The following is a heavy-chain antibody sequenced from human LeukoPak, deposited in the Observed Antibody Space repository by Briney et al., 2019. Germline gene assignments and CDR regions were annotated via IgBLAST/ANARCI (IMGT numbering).Heavy chain of an antibody. CDR1: GFTFSSYW. CDR3: VRLSWELGDGGVT. CDR2: INSDGSST. Sequence: PGGSLRLSCAASGFTFSSYWMHWVRQAPGKGLVWVSRINSDGSSTSYADSVKGRFTISRDNAKNTLYLQMNNLRAEDTAVYYCVRLSWELGDGGVTWGQGTLVTVSS. V-gene: IGHV3-74*01. D-gene: IGHD1-26*01. J-gene: IGHJ5*02.